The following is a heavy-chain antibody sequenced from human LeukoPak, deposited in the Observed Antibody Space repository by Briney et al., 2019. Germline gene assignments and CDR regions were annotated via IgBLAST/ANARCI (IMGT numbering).Heavy chain of an antibody. CDR2: ISSSSSYI. CDR1: GFTFSSYS. J-gene: IGHJ4*02. Sequence: GGSLRPSCAASGFTFSSYSMNWVRQAPGKGLEWVSSISSSSSYIYYADSVKGRFTISRDNAKNSLYLQMNSLRAEDTAVYYCARGYADGGNPRDYWGQGTLVTVSS. V-gene: IGHV3-21*01. CDR3: ARGYADGGNPRDY. D-gene: IGHD4-23*01.